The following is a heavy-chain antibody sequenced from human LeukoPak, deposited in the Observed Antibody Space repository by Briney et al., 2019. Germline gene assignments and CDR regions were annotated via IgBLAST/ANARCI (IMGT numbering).Heavy chain of an antibody. CDR1: GFTFSSYA. Sequence: PGRSLRLSCAASGFTFSSYAMHWVRQAPGKGLEWVAVISYDGSNKYYADSVKGRFTISRDNSKNTLYLQMNSLRAEDTAVYYCARDPEVAAAGIGTFDYWGQGTLVTVSS. D-gene: IGHD6-13*01. CDR3: ARDPEVAAAGIGTFDY. V-gene: IGHV3-30*01. J-gene: IGHJ4*02. CDR2: ISYDGSNK.